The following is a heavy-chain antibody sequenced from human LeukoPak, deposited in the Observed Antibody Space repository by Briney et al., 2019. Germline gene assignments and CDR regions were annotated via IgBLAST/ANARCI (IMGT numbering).Heavy chain of an antibody. Sequence: ASVKVSCKASGYTFTSYGISWVRQAPGQGLEWMGWISAYNGNTNYAQKLQGRVTMTTDTSTSTAYMELRSLRSDDTAVYYCARDSKSSIAAAFYGMDVWGQGTTVTVSS. CDR3: ARDSKSSIAAAFYGMDV. V-gene: IGHV1-18*01. CDR2: ISAYNGNT. D-gene: IGHD6-13*01. CDR1: GYTFTSYG. J-gene: IGHJ6*02.